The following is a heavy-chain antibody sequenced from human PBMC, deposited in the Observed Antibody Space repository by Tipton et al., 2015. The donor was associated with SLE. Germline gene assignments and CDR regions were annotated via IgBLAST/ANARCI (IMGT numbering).Heavy chain of an antibody. CDR1: GDSISSNSYY. Sequence: LRLSCTVSGDSISSNSYYWGWIRQPPGKGLEWIGIIFYSGSTYYNPSLKSRVTIFVDTSKNQFSLNLTSVTAADTAVYYRARHTAYYDSSGGVGWFDPWGQGTLVTVSS. J-gene: IGHJ5*02. V-gene: IGHV4-39*01. CDR3: ARHTAYYDSSGGVGWFDP. D-gene: IGHD3-22*01. CDR2: IFYSGST.